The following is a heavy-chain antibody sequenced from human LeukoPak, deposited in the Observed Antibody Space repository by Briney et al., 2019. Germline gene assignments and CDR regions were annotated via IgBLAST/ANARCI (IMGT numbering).Heavy chain of an antibody. D-gene: IGHD6-13*01. Sequence: SETLSLTCTVSGGSISSGDYYWSWIRQPPGKGLEWIGYIYYSGSTYYNPSLKSRVTISVDTSKNQFSLKLSSVTAADTAVYYCAVDPASAKLNAFDIWGQGTMVTVSS. CDR1: GGSISSGDYY. CDR3: AVDPASAKLNAFDI. J-gene: IGHJ3*02. CDR2: IYYSGST. V-gene: IGHV4-30-4*08.